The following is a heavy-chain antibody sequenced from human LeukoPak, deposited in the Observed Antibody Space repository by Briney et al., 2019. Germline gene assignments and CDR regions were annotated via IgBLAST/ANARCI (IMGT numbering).Heavy chain of an antibody. V-gene: IGHV3-73*01. CDR1: GFAFSGSA. J-gene: IGHJ3*02. CDR3: TRIRIVVVPAAINYDAFDI. Sequence: GGSLRLSCVASGFAFSGSAMHWVRQASGKGLEWVGRIRSKANSYATAYAASVKGRFTISRDDSKNTAYLQMNSLKTEDTAVYYCTRIRIVVVPAAINYDAFDIWGQGTMVTVSS. CDR2: IRSKANSYAT. D-gene: IGHD2-2*02.